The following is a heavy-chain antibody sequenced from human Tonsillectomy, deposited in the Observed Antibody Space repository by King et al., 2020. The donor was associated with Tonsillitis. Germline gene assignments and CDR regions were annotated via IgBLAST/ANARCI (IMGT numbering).Heavy chain of an antibody. CDR1: GFTFSSYA. J-gene: IGHJ3*02. CDR2: ISAGGGTI. Sequence: VQLVESGGGLVQPGGSLRLSCVGSGFTFSSYAMSWVRQAPGKGLEWVSGISAGGGTIYYADSVKGRFTISRDNSENTLFLQMNSLRAEDTAIYYCAKAFYDFWRGYSDAFDIWGQGTMVTVPS. V-gene: IGHV3-23*04. D-gene: IGHD3-3*01. CDR3: AKAFYDFWRGYSDAFDI.